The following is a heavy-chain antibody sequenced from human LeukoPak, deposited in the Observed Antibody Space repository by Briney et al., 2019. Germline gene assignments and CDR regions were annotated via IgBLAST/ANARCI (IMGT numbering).Heavy chain of an antibody. J-gene: IGHJ5*02. D-gene: IGHD2-15*01. CDR2: IIPIFGTA. Sequence: ASVKVSCKASGGTFSSYAISWVRQAPGQGLEWMGGIIPIFGTANYAQKFQGRVTITADESTSTGYMELSSLRSEDTAVYYCARDKEYCSGGSCYNWFDPWGQGTLVTVSS. CDR3: ARDKEYCSGGSCYNWFDP. CDR1: GGTFSSYA. V-gene: IGHV1-69*01.